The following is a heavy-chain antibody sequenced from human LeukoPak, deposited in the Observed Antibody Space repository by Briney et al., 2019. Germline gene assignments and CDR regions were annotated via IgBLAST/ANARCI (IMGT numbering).Heavy chain of an antibody. CDR1: GFTCSSYG. Sequence: GGSLRLSCAVSGFTCSSYGMHWVRRAPGKGLEGVAVISYDGVNKYYSDSVKGRFTISRDNSKTTLYLQMNSLRAEDTAVYYCAKDPSTYYDYVWGTSIDYWGQGTLVTVSS. D-gene: IGHD3-16*01. J-gene: IGHJ4*02. V-gene: IGHV3-30*18. CDR3: AKDPSTYYDYVWGTSIDY. CDR2: ISYDGVNK.